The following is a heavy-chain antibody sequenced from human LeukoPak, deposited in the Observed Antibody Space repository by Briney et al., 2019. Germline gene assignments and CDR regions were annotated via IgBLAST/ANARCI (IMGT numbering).Heavy chain of an antibody. Sequence: ASVKVSCKTYGYTFNSFGVNWVRQAPGQGLEWMGMIYPRDGSTSYAQKFQGRVTVTRDTSTSTVHMELSGLRSEDTAVYYCARDQEGFDYWGQGTLVTVSS. J-gene: IGHJ4*02. CDR2: IYPRDGST. CDR3: ARDQEGFDY. CDR1: GYTFNSFG. V-gene: IGHV1-46*02.